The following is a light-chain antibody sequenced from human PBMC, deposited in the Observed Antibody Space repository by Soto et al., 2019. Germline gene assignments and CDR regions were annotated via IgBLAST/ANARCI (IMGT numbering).Light chain of an antibody. J-gene: IGLJ1*01. CDR1: SSDVGGYNY. CDR3: SSYTSSSTLGGV. Sequence: QSALTQPASVSGSPGQSITISCTGTSSDVGGYNYVSWYQQHPGKAPKLMIYDVSNRPSGVSNRFSGSKSGNTASLTISGLQAEDEAVYYCSSYTSSSTLGGVFGTGTMLTVL. V-gene: IGLV2-14*01. CDR2: DVS.